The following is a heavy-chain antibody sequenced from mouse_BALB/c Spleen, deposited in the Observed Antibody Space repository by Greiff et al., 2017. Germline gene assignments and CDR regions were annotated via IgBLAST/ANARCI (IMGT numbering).Heavy chain of an antibody. CDR1: GYTFTNYW. D-gene: IGHD2-3*01. J-gene: IGHJ2*01. CDR3: ARRVDGYYEGYFDY. Sequence: QVQLQQSGAELVRPGTSVKISCKASGYTFTNYWLGWVKQRPGHGLEWIGDIYPGGGYTNYNEKFKGKATLTADTSSSTAYMQLSSLTSEDSAVYFCARRVDGYYEGYFDYWGQGTTLTVSS. V-gene: IGHV1-63*02. CDR2: IYPGGGYT.